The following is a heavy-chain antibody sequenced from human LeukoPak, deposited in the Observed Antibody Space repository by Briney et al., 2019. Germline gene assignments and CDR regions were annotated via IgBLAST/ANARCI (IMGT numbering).Heavy chain of an antibody. CDR1: GFTVSSNY. CDR3: ARDTGPFDY. Sequence: GRSLRLSCAASGFTVSSNYMTWVRQAPGKGLEWVSSISSSSTYIDYADSVKGRFTISRDNAKNSLYLQMSSLRAEDTAVYYCARDTGPFDYWGQGTLVTVPS. V-gene: IGHV3-21*01. CDR2: ISSSSTYI. J-gene: IGHJ4*02.